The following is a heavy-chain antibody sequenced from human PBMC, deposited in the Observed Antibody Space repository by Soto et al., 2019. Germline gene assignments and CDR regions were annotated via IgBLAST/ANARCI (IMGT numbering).Heavy chain of an antibody. V-gene: IGHV1-2*04. CDR2: INPNSGGT. J-gene: IGHJ4*02. Sequence: QVQLVQSGAEVKKPGASVKVSCKASGYTFTGYYMHWVRQAPGQGLEWMGWINPNSGGTNYAQKVQGWVTMTRDTSISTAYMELSRLRSDDTAVYYCARGDTIFDYWGQGTLVTVSS. CDR3: ARGDTIFDY. D-gene: IGHD3-3*01. CDR1: GYTFTGYY.